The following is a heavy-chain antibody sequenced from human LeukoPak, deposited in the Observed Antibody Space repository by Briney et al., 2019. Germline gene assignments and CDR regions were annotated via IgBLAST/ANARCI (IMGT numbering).Heavy chain of an antibody. Sequence: GASVKVSCKASGYTFTGYYMHWVRQAPGQGLEWMGWINPNSGGTNYAQKFQGRVTMTRDTSISTAYMELSRLRSDDTAVYFCARSLFRFLEWSYRSYYYYYMDVWGKGTTVTVSS. CDR3: ARSLFRFLEWSYRSYYYYYMDV. CDR2: INPNSGGT. V-gene: IGHV1-2*02. D-gene: IGHD3-3*01. CDR1: GYTFTGYY. J-gene: IGHJ6*03.